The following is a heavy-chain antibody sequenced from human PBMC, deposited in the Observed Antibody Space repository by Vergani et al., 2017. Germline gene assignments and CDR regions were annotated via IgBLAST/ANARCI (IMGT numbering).Heavy chain of an antibody. Sequence: QVQLQESGPGLVKPSQTLSLTCTVSGGSINSHNYYWSWIRQPAGKGLEWIGLTHTSGNTNYNPSLKSRVTMSEDTSKNQFSLNLTSVTAADTAVYFCARGNCLGGSCYKPLFDYWGQGILVTVSS. J-gene: IGHJ4*02. CDR3: ARGNCLGGSCYKPLFDY. CDR1: GGSINSHNYY. D-gene: IGHD2-15*01. V-gene: IGHV4-61*02. CDR2: THTSGNT.